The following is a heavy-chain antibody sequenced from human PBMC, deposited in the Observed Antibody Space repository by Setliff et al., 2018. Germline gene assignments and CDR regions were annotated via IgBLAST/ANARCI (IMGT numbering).Heavy chain of an antibody. D-gene: IGHD1-7*01. J-gene: IGHJ4*02. V-gene: IGHV1-69*13. CDR3: ARLPHTPNWNYRREVFDY. CDR1: GGTFSSYA. Sequence: SVKVSCKASGGTFSSYAISWVRQAPGQGLEWMGGFDPEDGETIYAQKFQGRVTITADESTSTVYMELSSLRSEDTAVYYCARLPHTPNWNYRREVFDYWGQGTLVTVSS. CDR2: FDPEDGET.